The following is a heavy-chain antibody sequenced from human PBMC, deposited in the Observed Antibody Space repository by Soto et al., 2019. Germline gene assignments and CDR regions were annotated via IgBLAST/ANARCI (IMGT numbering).Heavy chain of an antibody. CDR1: GGSISSRGDY. J-gene: IGHJ6*02. CDR3: ARHLTYCSAGSCYSDFPYYGMDV. CDR2: IFYSGST. Sequence: SQTLSLSCTVSGGSISSRGDYRGWISQPPGKGLEWIGSIFYSGSTYYNPSLKSRVTISVDTSKNQFSLKLSSVTAADTAVYYCARHLTYCSAGSCYSDFPYYGMDVWGQGTTVTVSS. D-gene: IGHD2-15*01. V-gene: IGHV4-39*01.